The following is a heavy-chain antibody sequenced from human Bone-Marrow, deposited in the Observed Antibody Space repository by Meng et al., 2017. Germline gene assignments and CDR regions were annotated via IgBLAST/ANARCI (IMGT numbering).Heavy chain of an antibody. Sequence: SVKVSCKASGGTFSSYAISWVRQAPGQGLEWMGGIIPIFGTANYAQKFQGRVTITADESTSTAYMELSSLRSEDTAVYYCATRSNYYGSGSYRDYYYYGMDVWGQGTMVTVSS. V-gene: IGHV1-69*13. J-gene: IGHJ6*02. CDR3: ATRSNYYGSGSYRDYYYYGMDV. CDR2: IIPIFGTA. CDR1: GGTFSSYA. D-gene: IGHD3-10*01.